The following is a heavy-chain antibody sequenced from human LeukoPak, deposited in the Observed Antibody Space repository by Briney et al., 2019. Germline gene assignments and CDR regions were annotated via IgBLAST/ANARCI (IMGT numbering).Heavy chain of an antibody. CDR1: GGSISSGSYY. D-gene: IGHD5-24*01. V-gene: IGHV4-61*02. CDR3: ARDSLGRDKGTQYFQH. CDR2: IYTSGST. J-gene: IGHJ1*01. Sequence: SETLSLTCTVSGGSISSGSYYWSWIRQPAGKGLEWIGRIYTSGSTNYNPSLKSRVTISVDTSKNQFSLKLSSVTAADTAVYYCARDSLGRDKGTQYFQHWGQGTLVTVSS.